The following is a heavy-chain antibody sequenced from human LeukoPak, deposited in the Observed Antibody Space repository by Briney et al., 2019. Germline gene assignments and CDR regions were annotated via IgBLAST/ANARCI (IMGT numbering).Heavy chain of an antibody. D-gene: IGHD4-17*01. CDR2: INHSGST. CDR3: ARGVYGDYPRFDY. Sequence: PSETLSLTCAVYGGSFSGYYWSWIRQPPGKGLEWIGEINHSGSTNYNPSLKSRVTISVDTSKNQFSLKLSSVTAADTAVYYCARGVYGDYPRFDYWGQGTLVTVSS. CDR1: GGSFSGYY. V-gene: IGHV4-34*01. J-gene: IGHJ4*02.